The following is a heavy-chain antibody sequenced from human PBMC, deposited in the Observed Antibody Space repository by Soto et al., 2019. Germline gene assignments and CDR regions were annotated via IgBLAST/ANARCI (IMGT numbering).Heavy chain of an antibody. V-gene: IGHV4-59*01. CDR2: IYYSEST. Sequence: WTWIRQPPGKGLEWIGYIYYSESTNYNPSLKSRVTISVDTSKNQFSLKLSSVTAADTAVYYCARVTDFWSGYYTSWFDPWGQGTLVTVSS. CDR3: ARVTDFWSGYYTSWFDP. D-gene: IGHD3-3*01. J-gene: IGHJ5*02.